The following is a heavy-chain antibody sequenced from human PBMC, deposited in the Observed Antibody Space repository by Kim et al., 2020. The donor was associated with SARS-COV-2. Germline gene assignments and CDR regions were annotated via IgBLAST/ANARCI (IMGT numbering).Heavy chain of an antibody. Sequence: ASVKVSCKASGYTFTSYAMHWVRQAPGQRLEWMGWINAGNGNTKYSQKFQGRVTITRDTSASTAYMELSSLRSEDTAVYYCARDMGKGSSGYYYRNIYYYYGMDVWGQGTTVTVSS. J-gene: IGHJ6*02. CDR3: ARDMGKGSSGYYYRNIYYYYGMDV. D-gene: IGHD3-22*01. V-gene: IGHV1-3*01. CDR2: INAGNGNT. CDR1: GYTFTSYA.